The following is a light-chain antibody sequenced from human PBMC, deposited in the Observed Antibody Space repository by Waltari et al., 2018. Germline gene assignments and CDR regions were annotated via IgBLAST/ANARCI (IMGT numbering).Light chain of an antibody. CDR3: CSYAGSSTFV. CDR2: AGN. CDR1: SSDVGSYNL. V-gene: IGLV2-23*01. Sequence: QSALTQPASVSGSPGQSITISCTGTSSDVGSYNLVSWYQQHPGKAPQLMIYAGNKRPSGVSNRFSGSKSGNTASLTISGLQAEDEADYYCCSYAGSSTFVFGTGTKVTVL. J-gene: IGLJ1*01.